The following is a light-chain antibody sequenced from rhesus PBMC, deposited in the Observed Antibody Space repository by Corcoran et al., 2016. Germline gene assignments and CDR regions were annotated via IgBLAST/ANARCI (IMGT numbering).Light chain of an antibody. CDR3: YQQSSGYN. Sequence: QVTLTQSPATLSLSPGERATLSCMASQSVSSSLAWYTQKPGQAPRLLIYGASSRATGIPARFSGSGSGTDFTITISSLEHEDVGVYHCYQQSSGYNFGQGTKVEIK. V-gene: IGKV3-10*01. CDR1: QSVSSS. J-gene: IGKJ2*01. CDR2: GAS.